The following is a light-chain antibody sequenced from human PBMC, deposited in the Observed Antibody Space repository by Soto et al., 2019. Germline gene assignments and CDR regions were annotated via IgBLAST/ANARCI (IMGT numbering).Light chain of an antibody. J-gene: IGLJ1*01. CDR1: SSDVGSYNY. V-gene: IGLV2-14*03. CDR2: DVS. CDR3: NSYTSSSTLV. Sequence: QPVLTQPASVSGSPGQSITISCTGTSSDVGSYNYVSWYQQHPGKAPKLMIYDVSNRPSGVSNRFSGSKSGNTASLTISGLQAEDEAEYYCNSYTSSSTLVFGTGTKVTVL.